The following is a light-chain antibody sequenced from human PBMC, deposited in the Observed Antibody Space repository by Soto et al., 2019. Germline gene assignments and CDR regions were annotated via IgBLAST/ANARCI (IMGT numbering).Light chain of an antibody. Sequence: IQLTQSPSSLSASVGDTVTISCRASQTIDNYLAWYQQYPGRAPKLLIYLASTLQSGVPSRFSGSGSGTDFKLTISSLQPEDFATYYCQQLDSNPPWTFGQGTSVEIK. J-gene: IGKJ1*01. CDR3: QQLDSNPPWT. V-gene: IGKV1-9*01. CDR1: QTIDNY. CDR2: LAS.